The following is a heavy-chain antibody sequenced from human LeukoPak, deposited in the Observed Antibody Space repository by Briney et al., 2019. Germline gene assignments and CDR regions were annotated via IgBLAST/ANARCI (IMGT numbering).Heavy chain of an antibody. CDR2: IYYSGST. D-gene: IGHD4-17*01. J-gene: IGHJ6*02. Sequence: SQTLSLTCTVSGGSISSGGYYWSWIRQHPGKGLEWIGYIYYSGSTYYNPSLKSRVTISVDTSKNQFSLKLSSVTAADTAVYYCARDYGRVYYYYGMDVWGQGTTVTVSS. CDR1: GGSISSGGYY. V-gene: IGHV4-31*03. CDR3: ARDYGRVYYYYGMDV.